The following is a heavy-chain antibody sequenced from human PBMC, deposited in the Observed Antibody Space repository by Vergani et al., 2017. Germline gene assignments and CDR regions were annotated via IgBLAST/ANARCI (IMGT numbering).Heavy chain of an antibody. J-gene: IGHJ5*02. Sequence: QVQLHESGPGLVKPSQPLSLTCTVSGGSITSGSFYWSWIRQPAGKGLEWIGRIHYSGTTNYNPSLKSRVTLSVDTSKNQLSLGMTSVTAADTAVYYCARDSWTSELRGVYWFDTWGQGTLVSVSS. CDR3: ARDSWTSELRGVYWFDT. CDR1: GGSITSGSFY. V-gene: IGHV4-61*02. CDR2: IHYSGTT. D-gene: IGHD3-10*01.